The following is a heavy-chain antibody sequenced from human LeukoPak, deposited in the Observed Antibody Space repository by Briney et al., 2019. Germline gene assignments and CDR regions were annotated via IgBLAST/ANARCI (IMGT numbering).Heavy chain of an antibody. CDR2: ISSSSSYI. CDR3: ARGTLPGDFDY. J-gene: IGHJ4*02. V-gene: IGHV3-21*01. D-gene: IGHD3-10*01. CDR1: GFTFSSYS. Sequence: WGALRLSCAASGFTFSSYSMNWVRQAPGKGLEWVSSISSSSSYIYYADSVKGRFTISRDNAKNSLYLQMNSLRAEDTAVYYCARGTLPGDFDYWGQGTLVTVSS.